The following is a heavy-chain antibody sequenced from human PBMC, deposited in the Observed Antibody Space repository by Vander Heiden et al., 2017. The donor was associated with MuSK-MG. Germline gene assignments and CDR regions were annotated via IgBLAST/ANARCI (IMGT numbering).Heavy chain of an antibody. CDR1: GYAFTSYG. CDR2: ISAYNGNT. V-gene: IGHV1-18*01. D-gene: IGHD3-10*01. J-gene: IGHJ6*03. CDR3: ARSARVKTLDYYYYMDV. Sequence: QVQLVQSGAEVKKPGASVKVSCKASGYAFTSYGISWVRQAPGQGLEWMGWISAYNGNTNYAQKLQGRVTMTTDTSTSTAYMELRSLRSDDTAVYYCARSARVKTLDYYYYMDVWGKGTTVTVSS.